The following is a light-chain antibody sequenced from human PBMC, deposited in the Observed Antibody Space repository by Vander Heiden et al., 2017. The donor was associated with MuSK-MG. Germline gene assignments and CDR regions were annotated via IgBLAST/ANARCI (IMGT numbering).Light chain of an antibody. CDR1: QSLSINY. V-gene: IGKV3-20*01. CDR3: QQDYSSLT. CDR2: DAS. Sequence: EIVLTQSPGTLSLSPGERAPLSCRASQSLSINYLAWYQKKPGQAPRLLIYDASSRAAGIADRFSGSGSGTDFTLTISRLEPEDFAVYYWQQDYSSLTFGQGTKVEIK. J-gene: IGKJ1*01.